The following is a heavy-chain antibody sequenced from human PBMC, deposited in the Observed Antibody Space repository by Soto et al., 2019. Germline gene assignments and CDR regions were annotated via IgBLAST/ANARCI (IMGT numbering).Heavy chain of an antibody. CDR2: ISAYNGNT. J-gene: IGHJ4*02. Sequence: ASVKVSCKASGYTFTSYGISWVRQAPGQGLEWMGWISAYNGNTNYAQKLQGRVTMTTDTSTSTAYMELRSLRSDDTAVYYCARANLWDGYSSSWGWSYWGQGTLVTVS. V-gene: IGHV1-18*01. D-gene: IGHD6-13*01. CDR3: ARANLWDGYSSSWGWSY. CDR1: GYTFTSYG.